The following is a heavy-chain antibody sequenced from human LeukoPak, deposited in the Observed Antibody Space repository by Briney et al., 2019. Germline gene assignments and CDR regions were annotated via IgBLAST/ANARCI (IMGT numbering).Heavy chain of an antibody. Sequence: GGSLRLSCAASGFTFSSYAMSWVRQAPGKGLGWVSAISGSGGSTYYADSVKGRFTTSRDNSKNTLYLQMNSLRAEDTAVYYCAKDPEIQLWTYYFDYWGQGTLVTVSS. CDR2: ISGSGGST. CDR1: GFTFSSYA. D-gene: IGHD5-18*01. J-gene: IGHJ4*02. CDR3: AKDPEIQLWTYYFDY. V-gene: IGHV3-23*01.